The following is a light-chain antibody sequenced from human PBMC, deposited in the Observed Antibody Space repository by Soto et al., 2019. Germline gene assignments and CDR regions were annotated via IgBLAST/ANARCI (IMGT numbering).Light chain of an antibody. CDR2: DAS. CDR1: QSISRY. J-gene: IGKJ4*01. V-gene: IGKV3-11*01. Sequence: EVVLTQSPATLSLSPGERATLSCRASQSISRYLAWYQQKPDQAPRLLIYDASNRATGIPARFSGSGSGTDFTLTISSLEPEDIAGYSWQQHSAWPPAFGGGTKVEIK. CDR3: QQHSAWPPA.